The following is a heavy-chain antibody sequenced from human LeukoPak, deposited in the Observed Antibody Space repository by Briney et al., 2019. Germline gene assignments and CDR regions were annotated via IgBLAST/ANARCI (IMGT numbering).Heavy chain of an antibody. CDR3: ARAGIAVASYNWFDP. V-gene: IGHV4-59*01. Sequence: SETLSLTCTVSGGSISSYYWSWIRQPPGKGLEWIGYIYYSGSTNYNPSLKSRVTISVDTSKNQFSLKLSSVTAADTAVYYCARAGIAVASYNWFDPWGQGTLVTVSS. J-gene: IGHJ5*02. CDR1: GGSISSYY. CDR2: IYYSGST. D-gene: IGHD6-19*01.